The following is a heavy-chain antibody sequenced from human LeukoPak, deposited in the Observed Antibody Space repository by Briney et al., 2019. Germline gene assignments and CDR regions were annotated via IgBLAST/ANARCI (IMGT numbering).Heavy chain of an antibody. CDR3: ARPGPYGSGSYYYFDY. D-gene: IGHD3-10*01. CDR2: INAGNGNT. V-gene: IGHV1-3*01. CDR1: GYTFTSYA. Sequence: ASVKVSCKASGYTFTSYAMHWVRQAPGQRLEWMGWINAGNGNTKYSQKFQGRVTITRDTSASTAYMELSSLRSEDTAVYYCARPGPYGSGSYYYFDYWGQGTLVTVSS. J-gene: IGHJ4*02.